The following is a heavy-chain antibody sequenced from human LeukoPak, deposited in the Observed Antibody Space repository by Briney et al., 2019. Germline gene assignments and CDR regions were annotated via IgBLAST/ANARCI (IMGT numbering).Heavy chain of an antibody. D-gene: IGHD3-10*01. CDR3: AKGFTLGSYFEAFDY. CDR1: GFTFNSYA. J-gene: IGHJ4*02. Sequence: GGSLRLSCAPSGFTFNSYAMSWVRQAPGKGLEWVSGISSTGATTNYADSVKGRFTISRDNSKNTLFLQMNSLRVEDTAVFYCAKGFTLGSYFEAFDYWGQGTLVTVSS. V-gene: IGHV3-23*01. CDR2: ISSTGATT.